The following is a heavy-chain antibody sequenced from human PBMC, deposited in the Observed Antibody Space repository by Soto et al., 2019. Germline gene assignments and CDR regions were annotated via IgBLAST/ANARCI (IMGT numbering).Heavy chain of an antibody. CDR1: GGSISSYY. J-gene: IGHJ4*02. D-gene: IGHD3-10*01. Sequence: QVQLQESGPGLVKPSETLSLTCTVSGGSISSYYWTWIRQPPGKDLEWIGFMYNSGSTHYNPSPKSRVTISLDTSKNQFSLNLRSVTAADTAVYYCASMGYHYGSGSYPLDYWGQGTLVTVSS. V-gene: IGHV4-59*08. CDR3: ASMGYHYGSGSYPLDY. CDR2: MYNSGST.